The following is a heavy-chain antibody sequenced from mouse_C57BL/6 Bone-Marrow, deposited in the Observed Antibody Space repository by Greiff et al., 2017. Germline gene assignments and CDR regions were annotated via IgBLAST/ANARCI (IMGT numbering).Heavy chain of an antibody. CDR1: GFTFSSYG. Sequence: EVKLMESGGDLVKPGGSLKLSCAASGFTFSSYGMSWVRQTPDKRLEWVATISSGGSYTYYPDSVKGRFTISRDNAKNTLYLQMSSLKSEDTAMYYCARGDYGSSRDYWGQGTTLTVSS. CDR3: ARGDYGSSRDY. D-gene: IGHD1-1*01. V-gene: IGHV5-6*01. J-gene: IGHJ2*01. CDR2: ISSGGSYT.